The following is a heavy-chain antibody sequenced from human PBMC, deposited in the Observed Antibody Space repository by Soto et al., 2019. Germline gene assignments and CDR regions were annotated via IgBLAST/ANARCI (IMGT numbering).Heavy chain of an antibody. CDR3: ARTRSFTLGFYYDGMDV. D-gene: IGHD6-6*01. CDR1: GCSVASYW. V-gene: IGHV5-51*01. CDR2: IYPGDSDT. Sequence: GDSMQISDQGSGCSVASYWIVWVRQIPGKDLEWMGIIYPGDSDTRYSPSFQGQVTISADKSLRTAYLQWTSLKASDTALYYCARTRSFTLGFYYDGMDVWGQGTTVTVSS. J-gene: IGHJ6*02.